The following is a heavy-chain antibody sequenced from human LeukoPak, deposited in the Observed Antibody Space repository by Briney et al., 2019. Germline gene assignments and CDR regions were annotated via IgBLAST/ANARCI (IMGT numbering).Heavy chain of an antibody. CDR3: AREDYDILTGYWYNWFDP. CDR1: GYTFTSYG. Sequence: ASVKVSCKASGYTFTSYGISWVRQAPGQGLEWMGWISAYNGNTNYAQKLQGRVTMTTDTSTSTAYMELRSLRSDDTAVYYCAREDYDILTGYWYNWFDPWGQGTLVTVSS. D-gene: IGHD3-9*01. CDR2: ISAYNGNT. V-gene: IGHV1-18*01. J-gene: IGHJ5*02.